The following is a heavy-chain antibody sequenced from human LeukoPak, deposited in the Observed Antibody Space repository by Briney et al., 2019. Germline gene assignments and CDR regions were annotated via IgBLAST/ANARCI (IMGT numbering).Heavy chain of an antibody. V-gene: IGHV3-53*01. CDR3: ASGSGSYRTPYYYMDV. J-gene: IGHJ6*03. CDR1: EFTVSSNY. D-gene: IGHD3-10*01. Sequence: GGSLRLSRAASEFTVSSNYMSWVRQAPGKGLEWVSVIYSGGSTYYADSVKGRFTISRDNSKNTLYLQMNSLRAEDTAVYYCASGSGSYRTPYYYMDVWGTGTTVTVSS. CDR2: IYSGGST.